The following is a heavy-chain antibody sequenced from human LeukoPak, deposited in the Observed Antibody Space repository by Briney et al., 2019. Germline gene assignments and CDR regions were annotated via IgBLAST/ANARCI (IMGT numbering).Heavy chain of an antibody. CDR3: AKDLYSISPDY. V-gene: IGHV3-23*01. J-gene: IGHJ4*02. CDR2: ISANGGST. CDR1: GFTFSNYA. D-gene: IGHD6-13*01. Sequence: GSLRLSCAASGFTFSNYAMSWVRQAPGKGLEWVSLISANGGSTHYADSVKGRFTISRDNSKNTLYLQMNSLRAEDTAVYYCAKDLYSISPDYWGQETLVTVSS.